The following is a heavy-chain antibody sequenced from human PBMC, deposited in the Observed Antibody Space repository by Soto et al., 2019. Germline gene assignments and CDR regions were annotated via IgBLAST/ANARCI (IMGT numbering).Heavy chain of an antibody. D-gene: IGHD3-10*01. V-gene: IGHV3-30*18. J-gene: IGHJ6*02. Sequence: GGSLRLSCAASGFTFSSYGMHWVRQAPGKGLEWVAVISYDGSNKYYADSVKGRFTISRDNSKNTLYLQMNSLRAEDTAVYYCAKDLDHYYGSGSYYYGMDVRGQGTTVIVSS. CDR2: ISYDGSNK. CDR3: AKDLDHYYGSGSYYYGMDV. CDR1: GFTFSSYG.